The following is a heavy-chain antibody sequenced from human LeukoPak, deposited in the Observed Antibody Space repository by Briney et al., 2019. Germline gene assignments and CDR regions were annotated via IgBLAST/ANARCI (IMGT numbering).Heavy chain of an antibody. D-gene: IGHD6-6*01. Sequence: PSGTLSLPCGVSGGFIINGKWWSWVRQPPGKGLEWIGEISHSGSPNYNPSLKGRLTISVDTAKNQFSLKLSSVTAADTAVYYCARGGRSSSSWFDPWGQGTLVTVSS. V-gene: IGHV4-4*02. CDR3: ARGGRSSSSWFDP. CDR2: ISHSGSP. J-gene: IGHJ5*02. CDR1: GGFIINGKW.